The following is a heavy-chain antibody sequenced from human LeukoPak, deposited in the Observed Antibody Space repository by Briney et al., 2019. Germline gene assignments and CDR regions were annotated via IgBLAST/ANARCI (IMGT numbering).Heavy chain of an antibody. CDR3: ARGGRGAQQQLVGLTYFDY. Sequence: SETLSLTCTVSGGSISSSSYYWGWIRQPPGKGLEWIGSIYYSGSTYYNPSLKSRVTISVDTSKNQVALKLSSVTAADTAVYYCARGGRGAQQQLVGLTYFDYWGQGTLVTVSS. CDR1: GGSISSSSYY. D-gene: IGHD6-13*01. J-gene: IGHJ4*02. CDR2: IYYSGST. V-gene: IGHV4-39*06.